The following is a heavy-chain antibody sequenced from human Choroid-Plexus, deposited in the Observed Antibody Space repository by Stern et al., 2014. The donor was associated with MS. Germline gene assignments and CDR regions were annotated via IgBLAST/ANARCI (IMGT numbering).Heavy chain of an antibody. J-gene: IGHJ5*02. D-gene: IGHD3-3*01. V-gene: IGHV4-34*01. CDR1: GGSFSGYS. CDR2: INPSGST. CDR3: SRLRITIFGVVIIGFDP. Sequence: QVQLQQWGAGLLKPSETLSLTCGVSGGSFSGYSWSWIRQPPGKGLEWLGEINPSGSTNYNPSLKSRVTISIDTSKNQFSLKLNSVTAADTAVYYCSRLRITIFGVVIIGFDPWGQGTLVTVSS.